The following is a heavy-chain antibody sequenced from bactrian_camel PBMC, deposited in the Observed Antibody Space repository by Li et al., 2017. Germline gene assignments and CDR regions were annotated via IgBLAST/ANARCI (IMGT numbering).Heavy chain of an antibody. CDR1: GYTYSSYC. D-gene: IGHD4*01. CDR2: IYMIGGST. V-gene: IGHV3-3*01. CDR3: AAGAYYNYYDNCLGNFGY. Sequence: HVQLVESGGGSVQAGGSLRLSCAASGYTYSSYCMGWFRQAPGKEREGVAMIYMIGGSTYYADSVKGRFTISRDNAKNTVYLQMNSLKPEDTATYYCAAGAYYNYYDNCLGNFGYWGQGTQVTVS. J-gene: IGHJ6*01.